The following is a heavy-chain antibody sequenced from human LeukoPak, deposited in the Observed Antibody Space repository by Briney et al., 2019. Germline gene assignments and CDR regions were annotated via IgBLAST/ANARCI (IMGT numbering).Heavy chain of an antibody. CDR1: GYIFTRHY. CDR2: INPSSGGT. Sequence: GASVKVSCKASGYIFTRHYMNWVRQAPGQGLEWMGKINPSSGGTGYAQKFQGRVTMTRDTSTSTVYMELTSLRSEDTAVYYCARDGLYCTNGVCSSDIWGQGTLVTVSS. V-gene: IGHV1-46*01. CDR3: ARDGLYCTNGVCSSDI. J-gene: IGHJ3*02. D-gene: IGHD2-8*01.